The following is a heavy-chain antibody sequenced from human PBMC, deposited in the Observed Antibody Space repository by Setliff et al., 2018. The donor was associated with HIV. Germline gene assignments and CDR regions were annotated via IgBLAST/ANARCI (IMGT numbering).Heavy chain of an antibody. Sequence: PSETLSLTCTVSGGSISNRYWSWIRQPQGKELEWVGSISYSGNPDTNPSLKSRVTISQDTSNNQFSLKLSSVTAADTAVYFCARVFYREAMDVWGPGTTVTVSS. D-gene: IGHD1-26*01. CDR1: GGSISNRY. J-gene: IGHJ6*02. V-gene: IGHV4-59*11. CDR3: ARVFYREAMDV. CDR2: ISYSGNP.